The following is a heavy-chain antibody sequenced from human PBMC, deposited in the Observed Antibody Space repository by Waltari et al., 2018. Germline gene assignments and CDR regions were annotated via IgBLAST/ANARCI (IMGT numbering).Heavy chain of an antibody. J-gene: IGHJ3*02. CDR1: GYTFTAFY. Sequence: QVQLVQSGTEVKKPGASVKVSCEASGYTFTAFYMHWVRPTPGHGLEWMGGINPNSGDTKFAENVQGRVTMTRDTSISTAYIELSRLQSDDTAVYYCARDTSPLYYDSAGLDAFDSWGQGTLVTVSS. CDR3: ARDTSPLYYDSAGLDAFDS. D-gene: IGHD3-22*01. V-gene: IGHV1-2*02. CDR2: INPNSGDT.